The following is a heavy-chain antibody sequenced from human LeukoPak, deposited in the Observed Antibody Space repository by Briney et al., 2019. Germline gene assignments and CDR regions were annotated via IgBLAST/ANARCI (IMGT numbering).Heavy chain of an antibody. CDR1: GDTFGRYW. J-gene: IGHJ3*02. D-gene: IGHD3-22*01. CDR2: IRSKAYGGTT. Sequence: GGSLRLSCAASGDTFGRYWMSWVRQAPGKGLEWVGFIRSKAYGGTTKNAASVKGRFTISRDDSRSIAYLQMNSLKTEDTAVYYCTRRYNYDSSGYYYVRDAFDIWGQGTMVTVSS. V-gene: IGHV3-49*04. CDR3: TRRYNYDSSGYYYVRDAFDI.